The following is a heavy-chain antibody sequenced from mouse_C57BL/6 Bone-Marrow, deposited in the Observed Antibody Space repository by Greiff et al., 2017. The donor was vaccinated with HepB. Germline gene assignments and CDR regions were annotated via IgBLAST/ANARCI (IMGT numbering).Heavy chain of an antibody. V-gene: IGHV1-82*01. D-gene: IGHD1-1*01. Sequence: QVQLQQSGPELVKPGASVKISCKASGYAFSSSWMNWVKQRPGKGLEWIGRIDPGDGDTNYNGKFKGKATLTADKSSSTAYMQLSSLTSEDSAVSFCARETHYYGSMFAYWGQGTLVTVSA. CDR1: GYAFSSSW. CDR3: ARETHYYGSMFAY. J-gene: IGHJ3*01. CDR2: IDPGDGDT.